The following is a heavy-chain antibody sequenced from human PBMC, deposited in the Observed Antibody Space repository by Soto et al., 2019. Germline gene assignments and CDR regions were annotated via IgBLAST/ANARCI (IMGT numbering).Heavy chain of an antibody. CDR2: ITGGGGST. Sequence: GGSLRLSCVASGFTFSGYAMTWVRQAPGKGLEWVSAITGGGGSTYYADSVKGRFTISRDNSKTTLYLQMNSPRAEDTAVYYCAKRISGWYEIDYWGQGTLVTVSS. CDR3: AKRISGWYEIDY. D-gene: IGHD6-19*01. V-gene: IGHV3-23*01. J-gene: IGHJ4*02. CDR1: GFTFSGYA.